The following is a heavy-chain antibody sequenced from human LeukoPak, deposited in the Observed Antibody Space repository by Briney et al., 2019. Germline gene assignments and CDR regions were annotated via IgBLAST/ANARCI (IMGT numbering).Heavy chain of an antibody. CDR2: ISSSSSYI. Sequence: GGSLRLSCAASGFTFSSYSMSWVRQAPGKGPEWVSSISSSSSYIYYADSVKGRFTISRDNAKNSLYLQMNSLRAEDTAVYYCARYCSSTSCYGFDYWGQGTLVTVSS. J-gene: IGHJ4*02. V-gene: IGHV3-21*01. CDR1: GFTFSSYS. D-gene: IGHD2-2*01. CDR3: ARYCSSTSCYGFDY.